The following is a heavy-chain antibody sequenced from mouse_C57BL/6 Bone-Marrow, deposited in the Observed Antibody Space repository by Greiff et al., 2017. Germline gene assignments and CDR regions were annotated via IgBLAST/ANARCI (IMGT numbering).Heavy chain of an antibody. V-gene: IGHV14-4*01. CDR1: GFNIKDDY. CDR2: IDPENGDT. J-gene: IGHJ3*01. Sequence: EVQVVESGAELVRPGASVKLSCTASGFNIKDDYMHWVKQRPEQGLEWIGWIDPENGDTEYASKFQGKATITADTSSNIAYLQLSSLTSEDTAVYYCTTGGGAYWGQGTLVTVSA. CDR3: TTGGGAY.